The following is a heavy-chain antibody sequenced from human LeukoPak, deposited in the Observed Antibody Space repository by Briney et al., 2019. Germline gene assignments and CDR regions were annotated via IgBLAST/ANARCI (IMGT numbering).Heavy chain of an antibody. J-gene: IGHJ4*02. V-gene: IGHV4-39*01. CDR2: ISYSGTT. Sequence: SETLSLTCTVSGASISSSNYYWGWIRQPPGKGLEWIGSISYSGTTYYNPSLKSRVTISVDTSKNQFSLKLSSVTTADTAVYFCARRQEGHDYWGQGTLVTVSS. CDR3: ARRQEGHDY. CDR1: GASISSSNYY.